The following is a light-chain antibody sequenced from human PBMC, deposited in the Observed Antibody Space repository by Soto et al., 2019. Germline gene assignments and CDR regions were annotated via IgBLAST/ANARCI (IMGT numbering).Light chain of an antibody. Sequence: DIQMTQSPSSLSASVGDRVTITCRASQSISSYLDSYQQKPGKDPKLLISTASSLQSGVPSRFSGSGSGTDFTLTISSLQPADFATYYCQQSYSTPLTFGGGTKVEIK. CDR3: QQSYSTPLT. V-gene: IGKV1-39*01. J-gene: IGKJ4*01. CDR2: TAS. CDR1: QSISSY.